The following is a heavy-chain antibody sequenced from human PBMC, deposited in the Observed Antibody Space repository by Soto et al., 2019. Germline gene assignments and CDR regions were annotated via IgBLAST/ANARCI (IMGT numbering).Heavy chain of an antibody. CDR3: ARAGGRDAGGIDY. D-gene: IGHD1-26*01. CDR2: IIPIFGTA. J-gene: IGHJ4*02. Sequence: QVQRVQSGAEVKKPGSSVKVSCKASGGTFSNYSINWVRQAPGQGLEWMGEIIPIFGTANYAQKFQGRVTITADESTSTAYMELSSLRSEDTAVYYCARAGGRDAGGIDYWGQGTLVTVSS. V-gene: IGHV1-69*01. CDR1: GGTFSNYS.